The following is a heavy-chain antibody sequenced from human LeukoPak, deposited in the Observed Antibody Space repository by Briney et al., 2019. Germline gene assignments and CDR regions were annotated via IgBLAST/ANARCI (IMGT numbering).Heavy chain of an antibody. CDR2: MNTDGTNT. J-gene: IGHJ4*02. CDR3: ARGSGNYYFDH. V-gene: IGHV3-74*01. CDR1: GFTFSSYW. Sequence: GGSLTLSCAASGFTFSSYWMHWVRQSPGGGLVWVSAMNTDGTNTRIADSAKGRFTISRDNAKNTAYLQMNSLRPEDTAVYYCARGSGNYYFDHWVQRTLVTVSS. D-gene: IGHD1-26*01.